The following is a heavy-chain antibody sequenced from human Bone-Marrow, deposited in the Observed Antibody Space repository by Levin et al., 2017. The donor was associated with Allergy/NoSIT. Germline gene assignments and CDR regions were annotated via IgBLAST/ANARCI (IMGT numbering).Heavy chain of an antibody. CDR3: ATGSTYLFDY. Sequence: PGASVKVSCKASGYTFTSYRMSWVRQAPGQGLEWLGWIDTNTGNPAYAQGFTGRFVFSVDTSVSTAYLQISSLKAEDTAVYFCATGSTYLFDYWGQGTLVTVSS. CDR1: GYTFTSYR. J-gene: IGHJ4*02. V-gene: IGHV7-4-1*02. CDR2: IDTNTGNP. D-gene: IGHD1-14*01.